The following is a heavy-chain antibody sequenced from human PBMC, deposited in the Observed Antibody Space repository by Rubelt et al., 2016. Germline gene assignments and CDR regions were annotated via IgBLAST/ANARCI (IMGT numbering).Heavy chain of an antibody. CDR1: GFSVGRNY. CDR3: ARDSGIGYCSGGSCRLGAVEI. Sequence: GGGLIQPGGSLRLSCAASGFSVGRNYMSWVRQAPGKGLEWASVIYSGDDTYYADSVKGRFTISRDNSKNTLCLQTNSLRAEDTAVYYCARDSGIGYCSGGSCRLGAVEIWGQGTMVTVSS. J-gene: IGHJ3*02. CDR2: IYSGDDT. D-gene: IGHD2-15*01. V-gene: IGHV3-53*01.